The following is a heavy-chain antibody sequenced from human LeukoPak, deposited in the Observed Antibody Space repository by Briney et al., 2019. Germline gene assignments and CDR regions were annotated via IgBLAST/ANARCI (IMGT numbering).Heavy chain of an antibody. CDR3: ARGGTRIAAAGLDY. CDR2: IYYSGST. V-gene: IGHV4-59*01. J-gene: IGHJ4*02. Sequence: SETLSLTCTVSGGSISSYYWTWIRQPPAKGLEWIGYIYYSGSTNYKPSLKSRVTISLDTSKNQFSLKLSSVTAADTAVYYCARGGTRIAAAGLDYWGQGTLVTVSS. CDR1: GGSISSYY. D-gene: IGHD6-13*01.